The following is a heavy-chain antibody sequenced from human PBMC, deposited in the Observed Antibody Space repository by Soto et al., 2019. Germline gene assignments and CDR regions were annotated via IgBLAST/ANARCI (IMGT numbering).Heavy chain of an antibody. D-gene: IGHD3-22*01. CDR1: GYSFTSYW. J-gene: IGHJ6*02. V-gene: IGHV5-51*01. Sequence: GESLKISCKGSGYSFTSYWIGWVRQMPGKGLEWMGIIYPGDSDTRYSPSFQGQVTISADKSISTAYLQWSSLKASDTAMYYCAINLSRTYYYDSSGYYPTLVHDYHGMDVWGQGTAVTVSS. CDR3: AINLSRTYYYDSSGYYPTLVHDYHGMDV. CDR2: IYPGDSDT.